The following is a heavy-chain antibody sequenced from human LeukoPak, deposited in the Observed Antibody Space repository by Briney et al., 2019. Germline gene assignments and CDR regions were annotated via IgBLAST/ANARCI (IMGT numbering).Heavy chain of an antibody. CDR3: ARVLAMVRGVIDY. Sequence: GGSLRLSCAASGFTFNTYNMNWVRQAPGQGLEWVPSITSSSSYIYYADSVKGRFTISRDNAKNSLYLQMNSLRAEDTAVYYCARVLAMVRGVIDYWGQGTLVTVSS. CDR2: ITSSSSYI. V-gene: IGHV3-21*01. CDR1: GFTFNTYN. J-gene: IGHJ4*02. D-gene: IGHD3-10*01.